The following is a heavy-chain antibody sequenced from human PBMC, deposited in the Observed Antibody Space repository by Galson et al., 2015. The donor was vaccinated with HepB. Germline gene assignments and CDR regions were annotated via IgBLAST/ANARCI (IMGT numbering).Heavy chain of an antibody. Sequence: SVKVSCKASGYTFTSYAMNWVRQAPGQGLEWMGWINTNTGNPTYAQGFTGRFVFSLDTSVSTAYLQISSLKAEDTAVYYCARGVVGATYNWFDPWGQGTLVTVSS. D-gene: IGHD1-26*01. CDR3: ARGVVGATYNWFDP. CDR1: GYTFTSYA. V-gene: IGHV7-4-1*02. CDR2: INTNTGNP. J-gene: IGHJ5*02.